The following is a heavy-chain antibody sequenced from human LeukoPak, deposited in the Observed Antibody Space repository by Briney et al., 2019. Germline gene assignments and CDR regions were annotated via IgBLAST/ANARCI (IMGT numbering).Heavy chain of an antibody. CDR2: IHHSGST. CDR3: ATATFDSSGYHRRDS. J-gene: IGHJ5*02. D-gene: IGHD3-22*01. Sequence: PSGTLSLTCAVSGDSIISINWWSLVRQTPGQGLEWIGDIHHSGSTNYNPSLKSRVTISVDKSKNQFSLKLTSVTAADTAVYYCATATFDSSGYHRRDSWGQGTLVTVSS. V-gene: IGHV4-4*02. CDR1: GDSIISINW.